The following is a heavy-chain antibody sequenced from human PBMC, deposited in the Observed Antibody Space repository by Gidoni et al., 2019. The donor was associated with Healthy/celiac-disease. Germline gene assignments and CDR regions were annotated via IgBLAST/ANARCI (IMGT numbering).Heavy chain of an antibody. D-gene: IGHD5-18*01. V-gene: IGHV1-69*04. Sequence: QVQLVQSGAEVKKPGSSLKVSCKASGGTFSSYAISWVRQAPGQGLEWMGRIIPILGIANYAQKCQGRVTITADKSTSTAYMELSSLRSEDTAVYYCARDREGYSYEGANWFDPWGQGTLVTVSS. J-gene: IGHJ5*02. CDR1: GGTFSSYA. CDR2: IIPILGIA. CDR3: ARDREGYSYEGANWFDP.